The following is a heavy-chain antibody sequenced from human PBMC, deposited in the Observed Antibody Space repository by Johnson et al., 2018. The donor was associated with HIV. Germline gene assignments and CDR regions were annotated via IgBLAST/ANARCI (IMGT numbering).Heavy chain of an antibody. V-gene: IGHV3-66*01. CDR1: GFTISSKY. CDR2: IYIGGST. CDR3: ARVPWSLDAFDI. D-gene: IGHD2-15*01. J-gene: IGHJ3*02. Sequence: VQLVESGGGVVQPGGSLRLSCAASGFTISSKYFNWVRQAPWKGLEWVSVIYIGGSTYYADSVKGKLTISRDNSKNTVYLQMNSLRAEDTAVYYCARVPWSLDAFDIWGQGTMVTVSS.